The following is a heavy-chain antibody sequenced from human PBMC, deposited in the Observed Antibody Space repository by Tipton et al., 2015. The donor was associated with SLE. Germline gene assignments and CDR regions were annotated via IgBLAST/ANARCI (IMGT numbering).Heavy chain of an antibody. Sequence: QLVQSGAEVKKPGEPLRISCKGSGYSFTSYWISWVRQMPGKGLEWMGRIDPSDSYTNYSPSFQGHVTISADKSISTAYLQWSSLKASDTATYYCARHNPYSSSSDYWGQGTLVTVSS. CDR1: GYSFTSYW. D-gene: IGHD6-13*01. CDR2: IDPSDSYT. CDR3: ARHNPYSSSSDY. J-gene: IGHJ4*02. V-gene: IGHV5-10-1*01.